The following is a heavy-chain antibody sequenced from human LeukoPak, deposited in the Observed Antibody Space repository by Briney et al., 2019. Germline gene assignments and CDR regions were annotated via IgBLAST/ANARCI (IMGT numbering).Heavy chain of an antibody. Sequence: GESLKISCKGSGYSFTSYWIGWVRQMPGKGLEWMGIIYPGDSDTRYSPSFQGQVTISADKSISTAYLQWSSLKASDTAMYYCARGGLYCSSTSCYAFDYWGQGTLVTVSS. J-gene: IGHJ4*02. D-gene: IGHD2-2*01. CDR2: IYPGDSDT. V-gene: IGHV5-51*01. CDR3: ARGGLYCSSTSCYAFDY. CDR1: GYSFTSYW.